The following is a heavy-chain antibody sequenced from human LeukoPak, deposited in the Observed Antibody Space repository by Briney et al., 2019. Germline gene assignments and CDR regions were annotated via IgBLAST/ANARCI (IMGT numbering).Heavy chain of an antibody. CDR1: GFTFDDYT. V-gene: IGHV3-43*01. CDR2: ISWDGGST. D-gene: IGHD3-10*01. CDR3: AKGLYGSGSYYKRGHHYYYGMDV. Sequence: GGSLRLSCAASGFTFDDYTMHWVRQAPGKGLEWVSLISWDGGSTYYADSVKGRFTISRDNSKNSLYLQMNSLRTEDTALYYCAKGLYGSGSYYKRGHHYYYGMDVWGQGTTVTVSS. J-gene: IGHJ6*02.